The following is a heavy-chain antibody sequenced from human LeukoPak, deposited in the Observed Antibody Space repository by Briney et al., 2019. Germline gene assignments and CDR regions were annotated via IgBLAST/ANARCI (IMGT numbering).Heavy chain of an antibody. CDR1: GFTFSGYW. CDR3: AREGYSHLVYYFDY. V-gene: IGHV3-7*01. J-gene: IGHJ4*02. CDR2: IKQDGSEK. D-gene: IGHD6-13*01. Sequence: GGSLRLSCAASGFTFSGYWMSWVRQAPGKGLEWVANIKQDGSEKYYADSVKGRFTISRDNAKNSLYLQMNSLRAEDTAVYYCAREGYSHLVYYFDYWGQGTLVTVSS.